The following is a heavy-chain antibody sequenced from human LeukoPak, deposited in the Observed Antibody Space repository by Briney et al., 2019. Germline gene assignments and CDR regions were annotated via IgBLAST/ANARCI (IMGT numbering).Heavy chain of an antibody. CDR3: ARGEWLLLRVFDY. D-gene: IGHD3-22*01. CDR2: ISYDGNNK. Sequence: PGGALRLSFAASGFTLSSSAMHWVPQAPDKGLGWVAVISYDGNNKYYADSVKGRFTISRDNAKNSLYLQMNSLRAEDTAVYYCARGEWLLLRVFDYWGQGTLVTVSS. CDR1: GFTLSSSA. J-gene: IGHJ4*02. V-gene: IGHV3-30-3*01.